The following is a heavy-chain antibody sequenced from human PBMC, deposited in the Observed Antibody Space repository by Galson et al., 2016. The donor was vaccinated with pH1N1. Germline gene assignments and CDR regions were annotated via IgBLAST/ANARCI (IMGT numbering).Heavy chain of an antibody. V-gene: IGHV4-61*02. J-gene: IGHJ5*01. CDR1: GGSISSDSDY. D-gene: IGHD3-3*01. CDR2: VSGTGTT. Sequence: TLSLTCTVSGGSISSDSDYWTWIRQPAGKGLEWIGRVSGTGTTNYNPSLKSRVTIPIDTSKNQFSLKMASVTAAGTAVYFCARESLEWLIISGHRVELNWFDSWGQGTLVTVSS. CDR3: ARESLEWLIISGHRVELNWFDS.